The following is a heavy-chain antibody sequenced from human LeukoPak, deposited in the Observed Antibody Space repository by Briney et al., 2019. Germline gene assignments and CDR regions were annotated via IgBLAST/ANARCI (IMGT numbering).Heavy chain of an antibody. CDR1: GGSISSYY. V-gene: IGHV4-59*01. J-gene: IGHJ3*02. CDR2: IYYSGST. Sequence: KPSETLSLTCTVSGGSISSYYWSWIRQPPGKGLEWIGYIYYSGSTNYNPSLKSRVTISVDTSKNQFSLKLSSVTAADTAVYYCARVFADGAFDIWGQGTMVTVSS. D-gene: IGHD3-3*01. CDR3: ARVFADGAFDI.